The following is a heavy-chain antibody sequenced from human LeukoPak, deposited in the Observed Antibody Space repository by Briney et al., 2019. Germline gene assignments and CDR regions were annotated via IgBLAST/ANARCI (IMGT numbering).Heavy chain of an antibody. CDR3: ARGYCSGGSCLTFDY. CDR2: IYYSGST. J-gene: IGHJ4*02. D-gene: IGHD2-15*01. CDR1: RFTVSSNS. V-gene: IGHV4-59*02. Sequence: PGGSLRLSCTVSRFTVSSNSMSWVRQAPGKGLEWIGYIYYSGSTNYNPSLKSRVTTSADTSKNQFSLKLSSVTAADTAVYFCARGYCSGGSCLTFDYWGQGTLVTVSS.